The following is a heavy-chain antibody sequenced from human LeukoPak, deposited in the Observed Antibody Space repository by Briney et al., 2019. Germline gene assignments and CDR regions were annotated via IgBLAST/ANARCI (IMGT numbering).Heavy chain of an antibody. J-gene: IGHJ4*02. D-gene: IGHD2/OR15-2a*01. CDR1: GFTFSSYA. Sequence: GGSLRLSCAASGFTFSSYAMSWVRQAPGKGLEWVSAISGSGGSTYYADSVEGRFTISRDNSKNTLYLQMNSLRAEDTAVYYCAKILSSGQSLFSYWGQGTLVTVSS. CDR3: AKILSSGQSLFSY. CDR2: ISGSGGST. V-gene: IGHV3-23*01.